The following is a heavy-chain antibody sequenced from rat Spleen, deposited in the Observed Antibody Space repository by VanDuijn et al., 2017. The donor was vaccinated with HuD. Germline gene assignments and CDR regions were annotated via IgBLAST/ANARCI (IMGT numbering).Heavy chain of an antibody. CDR2: ISYDGSST. CDR1: GFTFSDFV. CDR3: ARSSPHFDY. D-gene: IGHD3-1*01. J-gene: IGHJ2*01. V-gene: IGHV5-29*01. Sequence: EVQLVESDGGLVQPGRSLKLSCAASGFTFSDFVMHWIRQAPTKSLEWVATISYDGSSTYYRDSVKGRFTISRDNAKSTLYLQMDSLRSEDTATYYCARSSPHFDYWGQGVMVTVSS.